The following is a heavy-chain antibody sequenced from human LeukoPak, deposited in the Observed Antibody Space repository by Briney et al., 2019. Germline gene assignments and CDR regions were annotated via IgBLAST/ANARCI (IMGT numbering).Heavy chain of an antibody. V-gene: IGHV3-30*02. J-gene: IGHJ3*02. D-gene: IGHD6-13*01. CDR3: TRDLLGYASSWDI. Sequence: GGSLRLSCAASGFTFSSYGMHWVRQAPGKGLEWVAFIRYDGSNKYYADSVKGRFTISRDNSKNTLYLQMNSLRAEDTAVYYCTRDLLGYASSWDIWGQGTMVTVSS. CDR2: IRYDGSNK. CDR1: GFTFSSYG.